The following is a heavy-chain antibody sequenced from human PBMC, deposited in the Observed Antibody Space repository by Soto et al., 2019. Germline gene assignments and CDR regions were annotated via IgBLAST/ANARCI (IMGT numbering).Heavy chain of an antibody. D-gene: IGHD2-15*01. CDR3: ARGRYCLTGRCFPNWFDS. V-gene: IGHV4-30-4*01. CDR1: GDSISTVDYF. CDR2: IYKSATT. Sequence: QVQLLESGPGLVKPSQTLSLTCSVSGDSISTVDYFWAWIRQPPGQALEYIGYIYKSATTYYETSFEGRVAISLDTAKSQFSLNVTSVTAADTAVYLCARGRYCLTGRCFPNWFDSWGQGTLVTVSS. J-gene: IGHJ5*01.